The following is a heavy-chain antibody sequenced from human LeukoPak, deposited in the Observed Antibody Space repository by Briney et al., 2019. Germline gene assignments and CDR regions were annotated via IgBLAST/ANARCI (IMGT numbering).Heavy chain of an antibody. CDR2: IIPIFGTA. D-gene: IGHD2-8*01. Sequence: AASVKVSCKASGYTFTSYGISWVRQAPGQGLEWMGGIIPIFGTANYAQKFQGRVTITADESTSTAYMELSSLRSEDTAVYYCARDRLGYCTNGVCNDAFDIWGQGTMVTVSS. CDR3: ARDRLGYCTNGVCNDAFDI. V-gene: IGHV1-69*13. J-gene: IGHJ3*02. CDR1: GYTFTSYG.